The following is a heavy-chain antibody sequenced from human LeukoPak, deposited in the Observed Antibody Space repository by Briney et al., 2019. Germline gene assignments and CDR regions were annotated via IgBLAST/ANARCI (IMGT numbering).Heavy chain of an antibody. V-gene: IGHV1-18*01. CDR3: ARGGPAARLITFGGVTDY. CDR2: ISTYNGST. D-gene: IGHD3-16*01. Sequence: ASVKDSCKASGYTFLTYGISWARQAPGQGLEWMGWISTYNGSTNYAQKFQGRVIMTTETSTTTAYMELRSLRSDDTAVYYCARGGPAARLITFGGVTDYWGQGTLVTVSS. CDR1: GYTFLTYG. J-gene: IGHJ4*02.